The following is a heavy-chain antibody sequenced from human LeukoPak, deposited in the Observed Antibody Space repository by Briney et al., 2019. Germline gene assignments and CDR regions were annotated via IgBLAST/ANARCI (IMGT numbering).Heavy chain of an antibody. CDR1: GYSFTSYW. J-gene: IGHJ4*02. CDR2: IYPGDSDT. V-gene: IGHV5-51*01. Sequence: GESLKISCKGSGYSFTSYWIGWVRQMPGKGLEWMGIIYPGDSDTRYSPSFQGQVTISADKSISTAYLQWSSLKASDTAMYYCARRTTKDYGSVMVDYWGQETLVTVSS. CDR3: ARRTTKDYGSVMVDY. D-gene: IGHD4-17*01.